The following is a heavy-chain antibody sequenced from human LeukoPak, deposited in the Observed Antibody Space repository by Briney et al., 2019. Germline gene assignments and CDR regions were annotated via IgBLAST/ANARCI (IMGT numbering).Heavy chain of an antibody. J-gene: IGHJ4*02. CDR3: AKDAALTYYYDY. V-gene: IGHV3-23*01. CDR1: GLTFSSYG. Sequence: GGSLRLSCAASGLTFSSYGMSWVRQAPGKGLEWVSAISGSGGSTYYADSVKGRFTISRDNSKNTLYLQMNSLRAEDTAVYYCAKDAALTYYYDYWGQGTLVTVSS. CDR2: ISGSGGST. D-gene: IGHD3-16*01.